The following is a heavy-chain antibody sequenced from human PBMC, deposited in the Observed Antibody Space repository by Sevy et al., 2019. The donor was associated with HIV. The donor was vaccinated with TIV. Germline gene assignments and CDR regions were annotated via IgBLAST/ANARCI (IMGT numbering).Heavy chain of an antibody. D-gene: IGHD2-2*01. V-gene: IGHV1-18*01. CDR1: DYTFSNFA. CDR2: IRVGNGNA. Sequence: ASVKVSCKASDYTFSNFAFTWVRQTPGQGLEWMGWIRVGNGNANYAQNLQGRVTMTTDTSTNTAYMELRSLRSDDTAVYFCATVHDCTSTSCYGALWFDPWGQGTLVTVSS. J-gene: IGHJ5*02. CDR3: ATVHDCTSTSCYGALWFDP.